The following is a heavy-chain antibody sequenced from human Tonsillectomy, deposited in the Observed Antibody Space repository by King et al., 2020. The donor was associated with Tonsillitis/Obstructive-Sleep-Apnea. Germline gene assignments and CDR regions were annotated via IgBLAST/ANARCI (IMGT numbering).Heavy chain of an antibody. Sequence: QLVQSGSELKKPGASVKVSCKASGYTFTSYAMNWVRQAPGQGLEWMGWINTNTGNPTYAQGFTGRFVFSLDTPVSTAYLQINGLKAEDTALYYCARDPRVAVAGSFDYWGQGTLVTVSS. J-gene: IGHJ4*02. CDR1: GYTFTSYA. V-gene: IGHV7-4-1*02. CDR2: INTNTGNP. CDR3: ARDPRVAVAGSFDY. D-gene: IGHD6-19*01.